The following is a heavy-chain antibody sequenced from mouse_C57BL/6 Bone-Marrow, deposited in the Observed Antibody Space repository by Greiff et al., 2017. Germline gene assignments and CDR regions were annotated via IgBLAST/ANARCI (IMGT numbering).Heavy chain of an antibody. J-gene: IGHJ2*01. CDR3: ARSNLLWSLYYFDY. Sequence: QVTLKVSGPGILQSSQTLSLTCSFSGFSLSTSGMGVSWIRQPSGKGLEWLAHIYWDDDKRYTPSLKSRLTISKDTSRNHVFLKITSVDTADTATYYCARSNLLWSLYYFDYWGQGTTLTVAS. D-gene: IGHD2-1*01. V-gene: IGHV8-12*01. CDR2: IYWDDDK. CDR1: GFSLSTSGMG.